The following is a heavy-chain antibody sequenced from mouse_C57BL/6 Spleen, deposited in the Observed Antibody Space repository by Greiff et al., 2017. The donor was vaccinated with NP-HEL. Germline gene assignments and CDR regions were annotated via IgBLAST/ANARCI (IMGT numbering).Heavy chain of an antibody. V-gene: IGHV1-59*01. CDR1: GYTFTSYW. CDR3: ASWMVTTGIAY. Sequence: EQLQQPGAELVRPGTSVKLSCKASGYTFTSYWMHWVKQRPGQGLEWIGVIAPSDSYTNYNQKFKGKATLTVDTSSSTADMQLSSLTSEDSAVYYCASWMVTTGIAYWGQGTLVTVSA. D-gene: IGHD2-2*01. J-gene: IGHJ3*01. CDR2: IAPSDSYT.